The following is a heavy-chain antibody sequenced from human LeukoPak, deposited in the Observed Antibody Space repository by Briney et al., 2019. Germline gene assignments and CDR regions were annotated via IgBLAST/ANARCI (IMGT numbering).Heavy chain of an antibody. Sequence: GGSLRLSCAASVFTFGTYAMSWVRQAPGRGLEWVSAISGGGGGTYSADSVKGRFTISRDNSATTFYLQMNNLRAEDTARYFCASRTWVGGGQYAFDVWGQGTMVTVSS. J-gene: IGHJ3*01. CDR2: ISGGGGGT. D-gene: IGHD1-1*01. CDR3: ASRTWVGGGQYAFDV. CDR1: VFTFGTYA. V-gene: IGHV3-23*01.